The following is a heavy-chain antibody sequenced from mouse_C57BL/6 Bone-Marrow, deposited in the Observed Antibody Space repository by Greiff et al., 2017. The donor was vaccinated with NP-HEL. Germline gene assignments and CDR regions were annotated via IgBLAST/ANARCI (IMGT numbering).Heavy chain of an antibody. CDR2: IWWNDDK. V-gene: IGHV8-5*01. CDR3: AQTYYYGPYYFDY. CDR1: GFSLSTSNMG. D-gene: IGHD1-1*01. J-gene: IGHJ2*01. Sequence: QVTLKVSGPGILQPSQTLSLTCSFSGFSLSTSNMGIGWIRQPSGKGLEWLAHIWWNDDKYYNPSLKRRLTISKDTSNNQVFLTITSVDTADTATYYCAQTYYYGPYYFDYWGQGTTLTVSS.